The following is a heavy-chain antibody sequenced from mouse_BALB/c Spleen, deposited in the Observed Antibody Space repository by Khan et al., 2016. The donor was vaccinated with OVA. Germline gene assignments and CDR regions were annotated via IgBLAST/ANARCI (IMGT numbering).Heavy chain of an antibody. CDR2: ISSGDST. Sequence: EVKLVESGGGLVKPGGSLKLSCAASGFTFSNYAMSWVRQSPEKRLEWVASISSGDSTYYPDSVKGRFTISRDNARNILYLQMSSVRSEDTAMYYCARDYWFAYWGQGTLVTVSA. CDR1: GFTFSNYA. V-gene: IGHV5-6-5*01. J-gene: IGHJ3*01. CDR3: ARDYWFAY.